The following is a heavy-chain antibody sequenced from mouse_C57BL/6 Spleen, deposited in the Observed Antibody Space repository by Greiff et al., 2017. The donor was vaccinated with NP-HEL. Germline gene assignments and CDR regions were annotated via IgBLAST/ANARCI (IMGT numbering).Heavy chain of an antibody. CDR1: GFTFSSYA. Sequence: EVMLVESGGGLVKPGGSLKLSCAASGFTFSSYAMSWVRQTPEKRLEWVATISDGGSYTYYPDNVKGRFTISRDNAKNNLYLQMSHLKSEDTAMYYCARDTHYYGRAMDYWGQGTSVTVSS. D-gene: IGHD1-1*01. V-gene: IGHV5-4*01. CDR2: ISDGGSYT. J-gene: IGHJ4*01. CDR3: ARDTHYYGRAMDY.